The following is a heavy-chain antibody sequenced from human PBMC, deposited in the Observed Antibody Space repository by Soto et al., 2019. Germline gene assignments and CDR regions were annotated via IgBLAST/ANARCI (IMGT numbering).Heavy chain of an antibody. CDR3: AKYSYPYYYYMDV. Sequence: GGSLRLSCAASGFTFSSYAMSWVRQAPGKGLEWVSAISGSGGSTYYADSVKGRFTISIDNSKNTLHRQMNSLRAEDTSVYYCAKYSYPYYYYMDVWGKGTTVTVSS. J-gene: IGHJ6*03. CDR1: GFTFSSYA. V-gene: IGHV3-23*01. D-gene: IGHD5-18*01. CDR2: ISGSGGST.